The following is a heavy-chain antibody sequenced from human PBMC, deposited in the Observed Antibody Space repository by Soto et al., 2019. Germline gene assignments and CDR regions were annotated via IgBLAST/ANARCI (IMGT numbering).Heavy chain of an antibody. CDR2: IIPIFGTA. D-gene: IGHD6-6*01. V-gene: IGHV1-69*13. J-gene: IGHJ4*02. CDR3: ASNGIAARRDFGY. Sequence: SVKVSCKASGGTFSSYAISWVRQAPGQGLEWMGGIIPIFGTANYAQKFQGRVTITADESTSTAYMELSSLRSEDTAVYYCASNGIAARRDFGYWGQGTLVAVSS. CDR1: GGTFSSYA.